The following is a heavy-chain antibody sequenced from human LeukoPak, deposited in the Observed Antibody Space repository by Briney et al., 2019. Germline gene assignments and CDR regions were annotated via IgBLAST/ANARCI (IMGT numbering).Heavy chain of an antibody. J-gene: IGHJ4*02. Sequence: GGSLRLSCAASGFTFSSYGMHWVRQAPGKGLEWVAFIRYDGSNKYYADSVKGRFTISRDNSKNTLYLQMNSLRAEDTAVYYCAKGGRVSDWNFYWGQGSLVTVSS. CDR1: GFTFSSYG. D-gene: IGHD1-7*01. V-gene: IGHV3-30*02. CDR2: IRYDGSNK. CDR3: AKGGRVSDWNFY.